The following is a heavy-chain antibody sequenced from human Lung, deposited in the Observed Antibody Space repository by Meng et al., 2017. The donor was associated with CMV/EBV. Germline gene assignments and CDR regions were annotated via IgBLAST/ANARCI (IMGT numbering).Heavy chain of an antibody. J-gene: IGHJ4*02. Sequence: GGSLRLXCAASGFTVSSNYMSWVRQAPGKGLEWVSIIYSGGDTYYVDPVKGRFTISRDISTNTLSLQLNNLRAEDSAVYYCARVGDDIGSCTTTSCHNGYYFDYWGQGXLVTVSS. D-gene: IGHD2-2*02. CDR3: ARVGDDIGSCTTTSCHNGYYFDY. V-gene: IGHV3-53*01. CDR2: IYSGGDT. CDR1: GFTVSSNY.